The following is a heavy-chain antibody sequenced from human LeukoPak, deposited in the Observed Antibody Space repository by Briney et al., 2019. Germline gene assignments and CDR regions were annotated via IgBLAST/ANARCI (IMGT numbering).Heavy chain of an antibody. V-gene: IGHV1-69*13. D-gene: IGHD3-22*01. CDR1: GGTFSSYA. CDR2: IIPIFGTA. CDR3: ARGHSSGYHNWFAP. J-gene: IGHJ5*02. Sequence: ASVKVSCKASGGTFSSYAISWVRQAPGQGLEWMGGIIPIFGTANYAQKFQGRVTITADESTSTAYMELSSLRSEDTAVYYCARGHSSGYHNWFAPCGQGTLVTVSS.